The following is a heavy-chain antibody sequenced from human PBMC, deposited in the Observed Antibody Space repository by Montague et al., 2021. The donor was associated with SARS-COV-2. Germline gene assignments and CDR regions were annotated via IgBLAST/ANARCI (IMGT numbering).Heavy chain of an antibody. Sequence: SLRLSCAASGFTVSSNYMSWVRQAPGKGLEWVSAIYSGGSTYYADSVKGRFTISSDNSKNTVYLQMNSLRAEDTAVYYCARDTPKQLNYYYGMDVWGQGTAVTVSS. D-gene: IGHD6-13*01. V-gene: IGHV3-66*01. CDR1: GFTVSSNY. J-gene: IGHJ6*02. CDR2: IYSGGST. CDR3: ARDTPKQLNYYYGMDV.